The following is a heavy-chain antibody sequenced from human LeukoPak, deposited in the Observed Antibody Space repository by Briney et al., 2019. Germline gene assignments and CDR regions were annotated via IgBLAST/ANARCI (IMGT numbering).Heavy chain of an antibody. V-gene: IGHV1-46*01. CDR1: GYTFISYF. D-gene: IGHD2-21*02. CDR2: INPSGGST. Sequence: ASVKVSCKASGYTFISYFLHWVRQAPGQGLEWMGIINPSGGSTRYAQKFQGRVTMTRDTSTSTAYMELSSLRSEDTAVYYCARSGGDAIRPFDYWGQGTLVTVSS. CDR3: ARSGGDAIRPFDY. J-gene: IGHJ4*02.